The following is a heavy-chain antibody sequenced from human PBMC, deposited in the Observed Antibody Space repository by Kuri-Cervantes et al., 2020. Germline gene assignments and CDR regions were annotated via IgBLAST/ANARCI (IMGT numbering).Heavy chain of an antibody. D-gene: IGHD3-10*01. V-gene: IGHV1-18*01. CDR3: AREAGVKVRGVIIPRYFDL. Sequence: ASVNVSCKASGYTFTSYGISWVRQAPGQGLEWMGWISAYNGNTNYAQKLQGRVTMTTDTSTSTAYMELRSLRSDDTAVYYCAREAGVKVRGVIIPRYFDLWGRGTLVTVSS. J-gene: IGHJ2*01. CDR1: GYTFTSYG. CDR2: ISAYNGNT.